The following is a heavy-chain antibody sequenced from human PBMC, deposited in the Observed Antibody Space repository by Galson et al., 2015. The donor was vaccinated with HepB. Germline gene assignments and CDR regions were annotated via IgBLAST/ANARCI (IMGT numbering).Heavy chain of an antibody. J-gene: IGHJ4*02. D-gene: IGHD6-13*01. CDR1: GYTFTSYA. Sequence: SVKVSCKASGYTFTSYAMHWVRQAPGQRLEWMGWINAGNGNTKYSQKFQGRVTITRDTSASTAYKELSSLRSEDTAVYYCARENSSSWYVFDYWGQGTLVTVSS. V-gene: IGHV1-3*01. CDR2: INAGNGNT. CDR3: ARENSSSWYVFDY.